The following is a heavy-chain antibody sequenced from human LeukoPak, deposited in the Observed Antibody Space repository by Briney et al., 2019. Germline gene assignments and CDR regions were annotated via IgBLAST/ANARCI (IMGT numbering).Heavy chain of an antibody. CDR2: INYSGST. D-gene: IGHD4-17*01. CDR1: GETFSGFY. J-gene: IGHJ4*02. Sequence: KPSETLSLTCAVYGETFSGFYWSWIRQPPGKGLEWIGEINYSGSTNYNPSLKSRVTISVDTSKNQFSLNLNSVTAADTAVYYCARISTVTHQFDYWGQGMSVTVSS. V-gene: IGHV4-34*01. CDR3: ARISTVTHQFDY.